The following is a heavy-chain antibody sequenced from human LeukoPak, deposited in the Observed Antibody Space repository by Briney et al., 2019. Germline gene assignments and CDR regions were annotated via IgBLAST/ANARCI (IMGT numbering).Heavy chain of an antibody. CDR2: INPSGGST. CDR3: ARDGGGLFYYDSSGPADFDY. V-gene: IGHV1-46*01. CDR1: GYTFTSYY. Sequence: ASVKVSCKASGYTFTSYYMHWVGQAPGQGLEWMGIINPSGGSTSYAQKFQGRVTMTRDTSTSTVYMELSSLRSEDTAVYYCARDGGGLFYYDSSGPADFDYWGQGTLVTVSS. J-gene: IGHJ4*02. D-gene: IGHD3-22*01.